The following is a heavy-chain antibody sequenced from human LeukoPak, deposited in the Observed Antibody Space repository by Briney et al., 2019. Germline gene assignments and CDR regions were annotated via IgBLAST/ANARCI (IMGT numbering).Heavy chain of an antibody. CDR3: ARVKGQLGSALAYYYYYMDV. CDR2: IYYSGST. J-gene: IGHJ6*03. V-gene: IGHV4-39*07. CDR1: GGSISSSSYY. D-gene: IGHD6-6*01. Sequence: SETLSLTCTVSGGSISSSSYYWGWIRQPPGTGLEWIGSIYYSGSTYYNPPLKSRVTISVDTSKNQFSLKLSSVTAADTAVYYCARVKGQLGSALAYYYYYMDVWGKGTTVTISS.